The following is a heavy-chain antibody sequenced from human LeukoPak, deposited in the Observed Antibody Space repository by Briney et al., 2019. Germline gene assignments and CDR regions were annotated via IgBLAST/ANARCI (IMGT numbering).Heavy chain of an antibody. J-gene: IGHJ3*02. V-gene: IGHV4-59*01. CDR2: IYYSGST. CDR3: ARTTNGVCYHCYAFDI. D-gene: IGHD2-8*01. Sequence: SETLSLTCPVAGGSISIYYWSWIRQPPGKGLGWIGYIYYSGSTNYNPSLKSRVTISVDTSKNQFSLKLSSVTAADTAVYYCARTTNGVCYHCYAFDIWGQGTMVTVSS. CDR1: GGSISIYY.